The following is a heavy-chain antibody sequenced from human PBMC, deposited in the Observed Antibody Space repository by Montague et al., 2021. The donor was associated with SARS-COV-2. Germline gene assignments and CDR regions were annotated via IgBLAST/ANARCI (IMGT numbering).Heavy chain of an antibody. CDR3: VRGIEAAGSYDY. CDR2: PYLGTMWKS. J-gene: IGHJ4*02. Sequence: CAISGDSVVELRRSSEEHTPEPQTHEDRVCRPYLGTMWKSDYARSVKSRIAINPDTSKNQFSLQLSSVTPEDTALYYCVRGIEAAGSYDYWGQGTLVTVSS. D-gene: IGHD6-13*01. CDR1: GDSVVELRRS. V-gene: IGHV6-1*01.